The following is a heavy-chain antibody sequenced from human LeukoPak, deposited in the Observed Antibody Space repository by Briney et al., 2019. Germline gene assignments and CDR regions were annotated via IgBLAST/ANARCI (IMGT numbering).Heavy chain of an antibody. V-gene: IGHV3-48*01. CDR1: GFTFSSYT. CDR2: IGTSSTTI. CDR3: ARFAAGGSYYYYMDV. J-gene: IGHJ6*03. D-gene: IGHD6-25*01. Sequence: GGSLRLSCAASGFTFSSYTMNWVRQPPGKGLGWVSNIGTSSTTIYYADSVKGRFTISRDNAKNSLYLQMNSLRADDTAVYYCARFAAGGSYYYYMDVWGKGTTVTVSS.